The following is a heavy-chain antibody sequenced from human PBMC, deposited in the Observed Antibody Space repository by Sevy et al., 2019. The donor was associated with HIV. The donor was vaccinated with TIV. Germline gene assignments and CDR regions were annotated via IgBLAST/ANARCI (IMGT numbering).Heavy chain of an antibody. Sequence: SETLSLTCTVSGGSISSSSYYWGWIRQPPGKGLEWIGSIYYSGSTYYNPSLKSRVTISVDTSKNQFSLKLSSVTAADTAVYYCARHSYYDFWSGYYTGEGYFDYWGQGTLVTVSS. D-gene: IGHD3-3*01. CDR2: IYYSGST. J-gene: IGHJ4*02. CDR3: ARHSYYDFWSGYYTGEGYFDY. V-gene: IGHV4-39*01. CDR1: GGSISSSSYY.